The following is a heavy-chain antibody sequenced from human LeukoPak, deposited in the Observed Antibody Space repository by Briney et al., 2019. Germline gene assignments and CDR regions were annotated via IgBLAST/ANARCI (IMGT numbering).Heavy chain of an antibody. Sequence: GGSLRLSCAASGFTFSNYAMSWVRQGPGKGLEWVSGISGSGTNTYYADSVKGRFTISRDNSKNTLYLQKNSLRAEDTAVYYCAKEAGKYYYDSSGYYHYWGQGTLVTVSS. CDR1: GFTFSNYA. J-gene: IGHJ4*02. CDR2: ISGSGTNT. D-gene: IGHD3-22*01. V-gene: IGHV3-23*01. CDR3: AKEAGKYYYDSSGYYHY.